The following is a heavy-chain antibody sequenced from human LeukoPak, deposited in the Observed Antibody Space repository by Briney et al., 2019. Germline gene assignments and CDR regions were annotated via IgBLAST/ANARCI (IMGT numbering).Heavy chain of an antibody. D-gene: IGHD6-6*01. CDR2: MNPNSGNT. J-gene: IGHJ4*02. V-gene: IGHV1-8*03. CDR1: GYTFTSYD. CDR3: ARAPSLIAARHMGY. Sequence: GASVKVSCKASGYTFTSYDINWVRQATGQGLEWMGWMNPNSGNTGYAQKFQGRVTITRNTSISTAYMELSSLRSEDTAVYYCARAPSLIAARHMGYWGQGTLVTISS.